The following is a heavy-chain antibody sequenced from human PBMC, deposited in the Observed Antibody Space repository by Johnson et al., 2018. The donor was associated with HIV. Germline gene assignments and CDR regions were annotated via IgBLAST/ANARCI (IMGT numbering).Heavy chain of an antibody. Sequence: VQSVESGGGLVQPGGSLSLSRAASGFTFSIYAMIWVRQAPGKGLARVSAINHSGDGTYSAASVKGRFTISRDNSKNTLYLQMNSLRAEDTAVYYCARGGGWATDAFDIWGQGTMVTVSS. J-gene: IGHJ3*02. CDR1: GFTFSIYA. CDR3: ARGGGWATDAFDI. V-gene: IGHV3-23*04. CDR2: INHSGDGT. D-gene: IGHD5-12*01.